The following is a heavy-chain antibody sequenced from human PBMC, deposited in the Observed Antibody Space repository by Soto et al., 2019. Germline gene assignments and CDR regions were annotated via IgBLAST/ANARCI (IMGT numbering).Heavy chain of an antibody. D-gene: IGHD3-9*01. Sequence: PSETLSLTCTVSGGSISSGGYYWSWIRQHPGKGLEWIGYIYYSGSTYYNPSLKSRVTIAVDTSKNQFSLKLSSVTAADTAVYYCARVHSLRYFEWLSPSRLAYYFDYWGQGTLVTVSS. J-gene: IGHJ4*02. CDR3: ARVHSLRYFEWLSPSRLAYYFDY. CDR2: IYYSGST. CDR1: GGSISSGGYY. V-gene: IGHV4-31*03.